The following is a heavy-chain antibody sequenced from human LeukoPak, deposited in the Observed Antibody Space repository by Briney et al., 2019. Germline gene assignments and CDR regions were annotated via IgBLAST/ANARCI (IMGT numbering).Heavy chain of an antibody. D-gene: IGHD3-10*01. CDR2: INSDGSST. CDR3: ARANYYGSGRAAFDI. CDR1: GFTFSSYW. Sequence: GGSLRLSCAASGFTFSSYWMHWVRQAPGKGLVWVSRINSDGSSTSYADSVKGRFTISRDNAKNTLYLQMNSPRAEDTAVYYCARANYYGSGRAAFDIWGQGTMVTVSS. J-gene: IGHJ3*02. V-gene: IGHV3-74*01.